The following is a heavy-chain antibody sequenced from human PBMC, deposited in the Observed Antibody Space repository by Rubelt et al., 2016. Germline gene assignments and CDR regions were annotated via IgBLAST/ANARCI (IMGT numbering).Heavy chain of an antibody. Sequence: EVQLVESGGGLVQPGGSLRLSCAASGFTFSSYSMNWVRQAPGKGLEWVSSISSSSSYIYYADSVKGRFTISRDNAKNSLYLQMNSLRAEDTAVYYGARVIGLGLWTLGYWGQGTLVTVSS. CDR3: ARVIGLGLWTLGY. CDR2: ISSSSSYI. CDR1: GFTFSSYS. D-gene: IGHD3-16*01. J-gene: IGHJ4*02. V-gene: IGHV3-21*01.